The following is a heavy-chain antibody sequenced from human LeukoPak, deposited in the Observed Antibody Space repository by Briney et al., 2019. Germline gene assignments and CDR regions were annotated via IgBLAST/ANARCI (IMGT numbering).Heavy chain of an antibody. CDR1: GFTFSSYW. CDR3: AREYDILTDRFYFDY. D-gene: IGHD3-9*01. V-gene: IGHV3-7*03. J-gene: IGHJ4*02. Sequence: PGGSLRLSCAASGFTFSSYWMSWVRQDPGKGLEWVANIKQDGSEKYYLDSVKGRFTISRDNAKNSLYLQMNSLRAEDTAVYYCAREYDILTDRFYFDYWGQGTLVTVSS. CDR2: IKQDGSEK.